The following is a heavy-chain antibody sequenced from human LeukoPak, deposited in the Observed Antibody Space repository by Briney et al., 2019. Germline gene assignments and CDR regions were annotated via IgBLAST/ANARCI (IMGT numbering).Heavy chain of an antibody. V-gene: IGHV3-15*01. D-gene: IGHD3-22*01. CDR2: IYSKTDGGTT. CDR3: ATGSNRYDSSDFDY. CDR1: GFTFSNAW. Sequence: GGSLRLSCAASGFTFSNAWMNWVRQAPGKGLEWVGRIYSKTDGGTTEYAAPVKGRFSISRDDSKNTLDLQMHSLKTDDTALYYCATGSNRYDSSDFDYWDQGTLVTVSS. J-gene: IGHJ4*02.